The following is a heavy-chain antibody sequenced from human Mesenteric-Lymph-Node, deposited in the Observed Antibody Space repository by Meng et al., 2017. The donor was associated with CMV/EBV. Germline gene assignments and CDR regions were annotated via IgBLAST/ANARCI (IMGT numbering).Heavy chain of an antibody. CDR1: GFTFSSYS. Sequence: GGSLRLSCAASGFTFSSYSMNWVRQAPGRGLEWVSVIYSGGSTYYTDSVKGRFTISRDDSSNTLYLQMNSLRGEDTAVYYCASPRTRPGVWGQGTTVTVSS. CDR2: IYSGGST. CDR3: ASPRTRPGV. V-gene: IGHV3-53*01. J-gene: IGHJ6*02.